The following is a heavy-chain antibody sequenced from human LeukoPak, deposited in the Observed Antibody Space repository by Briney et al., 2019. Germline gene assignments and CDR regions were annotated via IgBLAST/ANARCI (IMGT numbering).Heavy chain of an antibody. CDR1: GYTFTGYY. Sequence: GASVKVSCKASGYTFTGYYMHWVRQAPGQGLEWMGWINPNSGGTNYAQKFQGRVTMTRDTSISTAYMELSRLRSDDTAVYYCARDIVVVPAAPEYFQHWGQGTLVTVSS. D-gene: IGHD2-2*01. CDR2: INPNSGGT. CDR3: ARDIVVVPAAPEYFQH. V-gene: IGHV1-2*02. J-gene: IGHJ1*01.